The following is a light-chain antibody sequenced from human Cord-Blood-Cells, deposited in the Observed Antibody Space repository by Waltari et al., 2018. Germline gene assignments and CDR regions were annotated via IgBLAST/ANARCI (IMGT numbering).Light chain of an antibody. CDR3: QQYNNWPPLT. J-gene: IGKJ4*01. CDR2: GAS. V-gene: IGKV3-15*01. CDR1: PSVSST. Sequence: EIVMTQSPATLSVSPGERATLSCRASPSVSSTLAWYQQKPGQAPRLLIVGASTRATGIPARFSGSGSGTEFTLTISSLQSEDFAVYYCQQYNNWPPLTIGGGTKVEIK.